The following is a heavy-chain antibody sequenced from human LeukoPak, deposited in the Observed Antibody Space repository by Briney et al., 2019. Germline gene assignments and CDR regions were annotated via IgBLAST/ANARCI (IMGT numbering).Heavy chain of an antibody. CDR3: ARAYKDRSLAGKKEFFQH. CDR1: GFTFDNYA. CDR2: ISWNSGTI. Sequence: GRSLRLSCAASGFTFDNYAMNWVRQVPGKGLEWISLISWNSGTIGYADSVKGRYTISRDNANNFLYLQMNSLRAEDTALYYCARAYKDRSLAGKKEFFQHWGQGTLVTVSS. J-gene: IGHJ1*01. D-gene: IGHD6-19*01. V-gene: IGHV3-9*01.